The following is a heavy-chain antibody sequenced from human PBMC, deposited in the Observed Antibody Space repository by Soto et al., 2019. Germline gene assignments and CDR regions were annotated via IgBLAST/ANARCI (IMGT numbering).Heavy chain of an antibody. CDR2: IYYSWHT. V-gene: IGHV4-59*01. D-gene: IGHD6-13*01. CDR3: ARAPAPLYSISWYYFDY. CDR1: GGSISSYY. Sequence: QVQLQESGPGLVKPSETLSLTCTVSGGSISSYYWSWIRQPPGKGLAWIGYIYYSWHTNYNPSLKGRVTISVDTSKNQFSLKLSSVTAADTAVYYCARAPAPLYSISWYYFDYWGQGTLVTVSS. J-gene: IGHJ4*02.